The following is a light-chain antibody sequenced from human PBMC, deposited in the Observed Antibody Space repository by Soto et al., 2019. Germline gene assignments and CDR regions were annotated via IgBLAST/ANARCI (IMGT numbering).Light chain of an antibody. CDR2: KVS. V-gene: IGKV1-5*03. CDR1: QSLYDW. CDR3: QQYNFNPWT. J-gene: IGKJ1*01. Sequence: DIQMTQSPSTLSASVGDRITITCRASQSLYDWLAWFQQKPGKAPKVLIYKVSNLESGVPSRFSGSGFGTEFSLTISCLQPDDFATYYCQQYNFNPWTFGQGTKVEIK.